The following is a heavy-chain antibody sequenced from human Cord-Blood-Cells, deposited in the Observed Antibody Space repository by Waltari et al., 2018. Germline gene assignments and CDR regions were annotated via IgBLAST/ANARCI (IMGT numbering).Heavy chain of an antibody. CDR3: ARDGDYYMDV. CDR2: IYYSGST. D-gene: IGHD4-17*01. J-gene: IGHJ6*03. CDR1: GGSISSGSYY. Sequence: QVQLQESGPGLVKPSQTPSLHCTVAGGSISSGSYYWRWIRQPPGKGLEWIGYIYYSGSTYYNPSLKSRVTISVDTSKNQFSLKRSSVTAADTAVYYCARDGDYYMDVWGKGTTVTVSS. V-gene: IGHV4-30-4*08.